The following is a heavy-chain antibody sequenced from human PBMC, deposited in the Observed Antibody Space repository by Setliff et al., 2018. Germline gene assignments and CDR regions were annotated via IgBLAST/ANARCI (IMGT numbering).Heavy chain of an antibody. CDR3: ARCDYGFWRAIDY. Sequence: SETLSLTCTVSSASISSGDNHWSWIRQPPGKGLEWLGYIYYSGSAYYNPSLKSRLTISVDTSKNQFSLKLNSVTAADTAMYYCARCDYGFWRAIDYWGQGTLVTVSS. CDR2: IYYSGSA. J-gene: IGHJ4*02. D-gene: IGHD3-3*01. V-gene: IGHV4-30-4*08. CDR1: SASISSGDNH.